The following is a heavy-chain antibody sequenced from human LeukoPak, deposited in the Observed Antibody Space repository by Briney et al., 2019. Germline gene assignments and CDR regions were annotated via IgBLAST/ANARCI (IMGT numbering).Heavy chain of an antibody. CDR3: ARVVGGYSYGWEDY. D-gene: IGHD5-18*01. CDR1: GFTFTTYG. J-gene: IGHJ4*02. CDR2: ISYVGSNK. V-gene: IGHV3-30*03. Sequence: GGSLRLSCAASGFTFTTYGMHWARQAPGKGLEWVAVISYVGSNKYYADSVKGRFTISRDNSKNTLYLQMNSLRSEDTAVYYCARVVGGYSYGWEDYWGQGTLVTVSS.